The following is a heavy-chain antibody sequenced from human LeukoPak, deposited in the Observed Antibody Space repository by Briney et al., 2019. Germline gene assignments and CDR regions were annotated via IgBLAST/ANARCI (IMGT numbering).Heavy chain of an antibody. CDR3: ARGPF. Sequence: GGSLRLSCAASGFTLSNFWMNWVRQAPGKGLEWVAIINRDGTQKHYVDSVKGRFTISRDNAKNSLYLQMNSLRAEDTAVYYCARGPFWGQGTLVTVSS. CDR2: INRDGTQK. CDR1: GFTLSNFW. J-gene: IGHJ4*02. V-gene: IGHV3-7*05.